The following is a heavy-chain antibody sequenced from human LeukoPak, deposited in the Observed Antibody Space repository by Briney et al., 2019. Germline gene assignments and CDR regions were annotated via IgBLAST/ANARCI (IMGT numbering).Heavy chain of an antibody. V-gene: IGHV3-30*04. CDR3: AKDSVVVPAAMVY. D-gene: IGHD2-2*01. CDR2: ISYDGSNK. J-gene: IGHJ4*02. CDR1: GFTFSSSA. Sequence: PGGSLRLSCAASGFTFSSSAMHWVRQAPGKGLEWVAVISYDGSNKYYADSVKGRFTISRDNSKNTLYLQMNSLRAEDTAVYYCAKDSVVVPAAMVYWGQGTLVTVSS.